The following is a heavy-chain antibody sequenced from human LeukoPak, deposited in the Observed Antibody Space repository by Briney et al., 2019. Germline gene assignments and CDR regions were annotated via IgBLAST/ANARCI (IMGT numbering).Heavy chain of an antibody. D-gene: IGHD3-10*01. Sequence: ASVKVCCKASGYTFTSYAMHWVRQAPGQRLEWMGWINAGNGNTKYSQKFQGRVTITRDTSASTAYMELSSLRSEDTAVYYCASSMVRGVDFDYWGQGTLVTVSS. CDR2: INAGNGNT. CDR3: ASSMVRGVDFDY. J-gene: IGHJ4*02. CDR1: GYTFTSYA. V-gene: IGHV1-3*01.